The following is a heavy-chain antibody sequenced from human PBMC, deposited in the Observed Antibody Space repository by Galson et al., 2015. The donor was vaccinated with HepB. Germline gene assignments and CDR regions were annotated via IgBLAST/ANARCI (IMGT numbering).Heavy chain of an antibody. CDR3: ARDRGEAVAAIADYYFDY. Sequence: SLRLPCAASGFTFSSYAMHWVRQAPGQGLEWVAVISYAGSNKYYADSVKGRFTISRDNSKNTLYLQMNSLRVEDTAVYYCARDRGEAVAAIADYYFDYWGQGTLVTVSS. CDR2: ISYAGSNK. D-gene: IGHD6-19*01. J-gene: IGHJ4*02. CDR1: GFTFSSYA. V-gene: IGHV3-30-3*01.